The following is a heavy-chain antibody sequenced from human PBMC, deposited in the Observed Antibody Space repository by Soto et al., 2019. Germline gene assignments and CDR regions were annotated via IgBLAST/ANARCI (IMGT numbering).Heavy chain of an antibody. Sequence: GGSLRLSCAASGFTFSNYAIAWVRQAPGKGLEWVSGISGSGGTTYYADSVKGRFTISRDNAKNSLYLQMNSLRAEDTAVYYCAKVSGITLEPPDAFDIWGQGTMVTVSS. D-gene: IGHD1-1*01. V-gene: IGHV3-23*01. CDR1: GFTFSNYA. CDR2: ISGSGGTT. J-gene: IGHJ3*02. CDR3: AKVSGITLEPPDAFDI.